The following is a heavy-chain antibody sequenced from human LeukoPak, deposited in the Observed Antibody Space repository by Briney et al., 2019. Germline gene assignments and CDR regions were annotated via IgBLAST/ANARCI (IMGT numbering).Heavy chain of an antibody. J-gene: IGHJ5*02. D-gene: IGHD1-26*01. V-gene: IGHV3-21*01. Sequence: GGSLRLXCAASGFTFSSYSMNWVRQAPGKGLEWVSSISSSSSYIYYADSVKGRFTISRDNAKNSLYLQMNSLRAEDTAVYYCARSYSGSYSGGFDPWGQGTLVTVSS. CDR1: GFTFSSYS. CDR2: ISSSSSYI. CDR3: ARSYSGSYSGGFDP.